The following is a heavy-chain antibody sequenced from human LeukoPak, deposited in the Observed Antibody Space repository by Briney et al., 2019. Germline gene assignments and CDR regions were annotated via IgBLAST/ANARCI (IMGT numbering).Heavy chain of an antibody. CDR1: GFTVSGDY. CDR2: IYSGGST. Sequence: GGSLRLSCAVSGFTVSGDYMSWVRQAPGKGLEWVSVIYSGGSTYYADSVKGRFTISRDNSKNTLYLQMNSLRAEDTAVYYCASPGEYCSGGSCYSIFGAFDIWGQGTMVTVSS. J-gene: IGHJ3*02. V-gene: IGHV3-66*01. CDR3: ASPGEYCSGGSCYSIFGAFDI. D-gene: IGHD2-15*01.